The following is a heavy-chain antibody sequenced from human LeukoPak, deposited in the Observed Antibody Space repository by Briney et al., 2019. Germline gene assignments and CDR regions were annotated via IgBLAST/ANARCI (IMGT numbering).Heavy chain of an antibody. CDR3: ARHGVDNASGWSFGY. CDR2: INHSGST. V-gene: IGHV4-38-2*02. Sequence: SETLSLTCTVSGYSISSGYYWGWIRQPPGKGLEWIGEINHSGSTNYNPSLKSRVTISVDTSQNQFSLKVNSVTAADTAVYYCARHGVDNASGWSFGYWGQGTLVTVPS. D-gene: IGHD6-19*01. CDR1: GYSISSGYY. J-gene: IGHJ4*02.